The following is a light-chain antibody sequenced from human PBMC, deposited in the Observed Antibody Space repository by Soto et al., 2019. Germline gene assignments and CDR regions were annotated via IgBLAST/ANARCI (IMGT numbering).Light chain of an antibody. CDR2: TAS. V-gene: IGKV1-9*01. Sequence: DIQLTQSPSFLSASVGDRVTVTCRASQGINSYLAWYQQKPGKAPKLLIYTASTLQSGVPSRFSGSGSGTEFTLTITSLQPEDFAAYYCQQFNSYPLTFGGGTKVEIK. CDR1: QGINSY. CDR3: QQFNSYPLT. J-gene: IGKJ4*01.